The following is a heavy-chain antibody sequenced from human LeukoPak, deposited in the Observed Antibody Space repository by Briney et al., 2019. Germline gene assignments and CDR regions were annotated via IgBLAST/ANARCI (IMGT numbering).Heavy chain of an antibody. Sequence: AGGSLRLSCAASGFTFSSYAMSWVRQAPGKGLEWVSAISGSGGSTYYADSVKGRFTISRDNSKNTLYLQMNSLRAEDTAVYYCARRGYSGYDFDYWGQGTLVTVSS. J-gene: IGHJ4*02. D-gene: IGHD5-12*01. CDR1: GFTFSSYA. CDR2: ISGSGGST. V-gene: IGHV3-23*01. CDR3: ARRGYSGYDFDY.